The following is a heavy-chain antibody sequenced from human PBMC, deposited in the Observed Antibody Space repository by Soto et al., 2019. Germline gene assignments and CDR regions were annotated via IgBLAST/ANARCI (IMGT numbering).Heavy chain of an antibody. CDR3: ATRITVFGLLIPPFDP. Sequence: SETLSLTCAVYGGSVNGYYWNWMRHPPGKGLEWIGEINHTGGTHYNPSLKSRVTMSVDTSKNQFSLRLSSVTAADTAIYYCATRITVFGLLIPPFDPWGQGTQVTVSS. CDR2: INHTGGT. CDR1: GGSVNGYY. V-gene: IGHV4-34*01. D-gene: IGHD3-3*01. J-gene: IGHJ5*02.